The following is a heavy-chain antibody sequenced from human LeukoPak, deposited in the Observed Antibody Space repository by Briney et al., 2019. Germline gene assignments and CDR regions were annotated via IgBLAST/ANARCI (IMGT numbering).Heavy chain of an antibody. V-gene: IGHV4-59*12. D-gene: IGHD3-10*01. J-gene: IGHJ3*02. CDR3: ARANYGSGNDAFDI. Sequence: SETLSLTCTVSGGSINSYYWSWIRQPPGKGLEWIGYIYYSGNTNYNPSLKSRVTISVDTSKNQFSLKLSSVTAADTAVYYCARANYGSGNDAFDIWGQGTMVTVSS. CDR2: IYYSGNT. CDR1: GGSINSYY.